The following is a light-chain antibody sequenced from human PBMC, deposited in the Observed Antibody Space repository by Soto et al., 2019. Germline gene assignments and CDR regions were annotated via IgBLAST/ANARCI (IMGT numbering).Light chain of an antibody. CDR1: SXDVGAYNY. CDR3: FSHRGGDSHV. V-gene: IGLV2-14*01. CDR2: GVT. J-gene: IGLJ1*01. Sequence: QSVLTQPASVSGSPGQSITIGCTGTSXDVGAYNYVSWYQQYPGKAPKLMIYGVTNRPSGVSNRFSGSKTGNTASLTISGLQAEDEADYYCFSHRGGDSHVFGTGTKVTVL.